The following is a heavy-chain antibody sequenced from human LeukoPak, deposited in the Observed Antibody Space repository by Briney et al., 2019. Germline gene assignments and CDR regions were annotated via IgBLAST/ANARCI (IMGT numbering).Heavy chain of an antibody. D-gene: IGHD3-3*01. CDR1: GFTFSNYW. Sequence: GGSLRLSCAASGFTFSNYWMTWVRQAPGKGLEWVADIKQDGSEKLYVESVRGRFTIPRDNAKMSLFLQMNSLRAEDTAVYYCARDNGVVHGVYYMDVWGKGTTVTVS. V-gene: IGHV3-7*01. CDR3: ARDNGVVHGVYYMDV. J-gene: IGHJ6*03. CDR2: IKQDGSEK.